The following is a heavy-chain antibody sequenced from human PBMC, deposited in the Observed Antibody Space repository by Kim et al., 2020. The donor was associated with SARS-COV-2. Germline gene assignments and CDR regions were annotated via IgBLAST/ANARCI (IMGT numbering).Heavy chain of an antibody. Sequence: YADSVRGRFTISRDTAQSSLFLQMNNLRDEDTAVYYCARGENSGGWLIDYWGQGALVTVSS. CDR3: ARGENSGGWLIDY. J-gene: IGHJ4*02. D-gene: IGHD6-19*01. V-gene: IGHV3-21*06.